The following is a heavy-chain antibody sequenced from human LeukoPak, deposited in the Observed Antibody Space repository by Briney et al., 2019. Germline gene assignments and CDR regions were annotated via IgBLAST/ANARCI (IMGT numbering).Heavy chain of an antibody. CDR1: GYTFTSYA. J-gene: IGHJ4*02. CDR2: FDPEDGET. Sequence: ASVKVSCKASGYTFTSYAMHWVRQAPGKGLEWMGGFDPEDGETIYAQKFQGRVTMTEDTSTDTAYMELSSLRSEDTAVYYCATDGYSSSWRTGIDYWGQGTLVTVSS. D-gene: IGHD6-13*01. CDR3: ATDGYSSSWRTGIDY. V-gene: IGHV1-24*01.